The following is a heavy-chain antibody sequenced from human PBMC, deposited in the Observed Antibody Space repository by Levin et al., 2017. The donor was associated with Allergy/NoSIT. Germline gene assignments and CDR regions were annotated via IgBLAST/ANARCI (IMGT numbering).Heavy chain of an antibody. CDR1: GGSISSSSYY. CDR3: ARQYQRGYSDGYSDY. CDR2: IYYSGST. J-gene: IGHJ4*02. V-gene: IGHV4-39*01. D-gene: IGHD5-18*01. Sequence: SETLSLTCTVSGGSISSSSYYWGWIRQPPGKGLEWIGSIYYSGSTYYNPSLKSRVTISVDTSKNQFSLKLSSVTAADTAVYYCARQYQRGYSDGYSDYWGQGTLVTVSS.